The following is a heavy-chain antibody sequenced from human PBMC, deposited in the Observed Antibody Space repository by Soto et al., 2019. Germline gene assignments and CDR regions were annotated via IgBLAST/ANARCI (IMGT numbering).Heavy chain of an antibody. J-gene: IGHJ5*02. CDR2: ISSSSYI. Sequence: XVSLRLSCAASGFTFSSYSMSGVRQAPGKGLEWVSSISSSSYIYYADSVKGRFTISRDNAKNSLYLQMNSLRAEDTAVYYCARDRVLRFLEWLPGSNWFDPWGQGTLVTVSS. D-gene: IGHD3-3*01. CDR3: ARDRVLRFLEWLPGSNWFDP. V-gene: IGHV3-21*01. CDR1: GFTFSSYS.